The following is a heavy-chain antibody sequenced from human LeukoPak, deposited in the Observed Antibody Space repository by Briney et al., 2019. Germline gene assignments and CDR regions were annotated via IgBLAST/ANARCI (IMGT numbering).Heavy chain of an antibody. V-gene: IGHV3-23*01. CDR1: GFTFSRYD. Sequence: GGSLRLSCAASGFTFSRYDMSWVRQAPGKGLEWVSAISGSGGSTYYADSVKGRFTISRDNSKNTVYLQMNSLRAEDTAVYYCASAGFLEWYLDYWGQGTLVTVSS. J-gene: IGHJ4*02. CDR3: ASAGFLEWYLDY. CDR2: ISGSGGST. D-gene: IGHD3-3*01.